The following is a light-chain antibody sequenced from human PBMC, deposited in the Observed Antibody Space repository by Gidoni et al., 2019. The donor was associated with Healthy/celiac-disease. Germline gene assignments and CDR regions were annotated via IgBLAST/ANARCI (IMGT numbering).Light chain of an antibody. CDR3: AAWDDSLNGWV. Sequence: QSVLTQPPSASGTPGQSVTISCSGSSSNIGSNTVNWYQQLPGTAPKLLIYSNNHPPSGVPDRFSGSKSGTSASLAISGLQSEDEADYYCAAWDDSLNGWVFGGGTKLTVL. J-gene: IGLJ3*02. V-gene: IGLV1-44*01. CDR1: SSNIGSNT. CDR2: SNN.